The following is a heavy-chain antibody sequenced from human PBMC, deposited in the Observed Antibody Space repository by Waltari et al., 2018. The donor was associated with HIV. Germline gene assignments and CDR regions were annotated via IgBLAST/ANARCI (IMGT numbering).Heavy chain of an antibody. V-gene: IGHV4-61*01. CDR3: ARGDCSSTSCPIHNWFDP. Sequence: QVQLQESGPGLVKPSETLSLTCTVSGGSVSSGSYYWSWIRQPPGKGLEWIGYIYYSGSPNYNPSLKSRVTISVDTSKNQFSLKLSSVTAADTAVYYCARGDCSSTSCPIHNWFDPWGQGTLVTVSS. CDR2: IYYSGSP. J-gene: IGHJ5*02. D-gene: IGHD2-2*01. CDR1: GGSVSSGSYY.